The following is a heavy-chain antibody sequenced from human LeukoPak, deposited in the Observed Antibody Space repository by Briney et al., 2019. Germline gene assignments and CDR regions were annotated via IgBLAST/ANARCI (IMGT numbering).Heavy chain of an antibody. CDR2: IQYDGGNT. J-gene: IGHJ4*02. D-gene: IGHD3/OR15-3a*01. Sequence: HPGGSLRLSCAASGFTFSNYGMHWVRQAPGKGLEWVAFIQYDGGNTHYADSVKGRFSISRDNSKNTLYLQMNILRAEDTAVYYCAKGGWTGYYPIFDSWGQGTLVTVSS. CDR3: AKGGWTGYYPIFDS. CDR1: GFTFSNYG. V-gene: IGHV3-30*02.